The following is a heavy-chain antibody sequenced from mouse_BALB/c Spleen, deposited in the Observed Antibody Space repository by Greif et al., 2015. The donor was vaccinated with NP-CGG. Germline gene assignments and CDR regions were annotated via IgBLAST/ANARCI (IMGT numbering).Heavy chain of an antibody. D-gene: IGHD2-3*01. J-gene: IGHJ2*01. CDR3: ARGDGYYYFDY. CDR1: GYTFTSYT. V-gene: IGHV1-4*01. Sequence: LEESGAELARPGASVKMSCKASGYTFTSYTMHWVKQRPGQGLEWIGYINPSSGYTNYNQKFKDKATLTADKSSSTAYMQLSSLTSEDSAVYYCARGDGYYYFDYWGQGTTLTVSS. CDR2: INPSSGYT.